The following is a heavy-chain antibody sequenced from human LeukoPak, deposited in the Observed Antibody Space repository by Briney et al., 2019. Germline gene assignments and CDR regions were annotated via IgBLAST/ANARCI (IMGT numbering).Heavy chain of an antibody. V-gene: IGHV3-7*01. Sequence: TGGSLRLSCEASAFTFSSYWMSWVRQAPGKGLEWVANMKEDGGEINYVDSVKGRFTISRDNAKNSLFLQMNSLRVEDTAVYCCARDRGYSTFDYWGQGTLVTVSS. J-gene: IGHJ4*02. CDR1: AFTFSSYW. D-gene: IGHD4-23*01. CDR3: ARDRGYSTFDY. CDR2: MKEDGGEI.